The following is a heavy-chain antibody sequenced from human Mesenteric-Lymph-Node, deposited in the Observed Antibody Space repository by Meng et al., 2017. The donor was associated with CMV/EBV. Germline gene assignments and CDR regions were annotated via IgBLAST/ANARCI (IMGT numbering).Heavy chain of an antibody. Sequence: ASAKVSCKASGYPFTDFYMHWVRQAPGQGLEWMGWINPNSGGTSYAQKFQGRVTMTRAPSISTAYMDLNSLTSDDTAVYYCARDPLQGGSGWGPVDCWGQGTLVTVSS. CDR2: INPNSGGT. J-gene: IGHJ4*02. CDR1: GYPFTDFY. V-gene: IGHV1-2*02. D-gene: IGHD6-19*01. CDR3: ARDPLQGGSGWGPVDC.